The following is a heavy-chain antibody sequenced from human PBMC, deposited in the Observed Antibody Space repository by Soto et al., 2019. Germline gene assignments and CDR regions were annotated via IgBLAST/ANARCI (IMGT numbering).Heavy chain of an antibody. CDR1: GGTPSNSA. Sequence: QVQLVQSGAEVKKPGSSVRVSCKASGGTPSNSAFSWVRQAPGQGLEWMGGIIPVFGIVKYAQNLEGRVTTTADETTKTAYTELSSMRYEDRTVYTWASGHTVVVGSRAYYGIAAWGQGTTVTVAS. D-gene: IGHD3-22*01. V-gene: IGHV1-69*01. J-gene: IGHJ6*02. CDR2: IIPVFGIV. CDR3: ASGHTVVVGSRAYYGIAA.